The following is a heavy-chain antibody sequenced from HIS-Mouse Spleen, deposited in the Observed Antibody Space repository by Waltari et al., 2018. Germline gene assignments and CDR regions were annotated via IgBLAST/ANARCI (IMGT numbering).Heavy chain of an antibody. V-gene: IGHV4-34*01. Sequence: QVQLQQWGAGLLKPSETLSLTCAVYGGSFSGYYWSWIRQPPGKGLEWIGEINHSGSTNYNPARKRRVTISVDTSKNQCSLKLSAVTAADTAVYYCARGLSSTGTVYYFDYWGQGTLVTVSS. J-gene: IGHJ4*02. CDR1: GGSFSGYY. CDR2: INHSGST. CDR3: ARGLSSTGTVYYFDY. D-gene: IGHD6-13*01.